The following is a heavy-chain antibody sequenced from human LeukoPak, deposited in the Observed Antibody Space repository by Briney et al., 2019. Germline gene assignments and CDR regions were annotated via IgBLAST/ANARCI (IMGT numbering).Heavy chain of an antibody. J-gene: IGHJ5*02. CDR1: GFTFSSYD. CDR2: ISSSSSYI. CDR3: ARESGYETNWFDP. D-gene: IGHD5-12*01. Sequence: GGSLRLSCAASGFTFSSYDMRWVRQATGKGLEWVSSISSSSSYIYYADSVKGRFTISRDNAKNSLYLQMNSLRAEDTAVYYCARESGYETNWFDPWGQGTLVTVSS. V-gene: IGHV3-21*01.